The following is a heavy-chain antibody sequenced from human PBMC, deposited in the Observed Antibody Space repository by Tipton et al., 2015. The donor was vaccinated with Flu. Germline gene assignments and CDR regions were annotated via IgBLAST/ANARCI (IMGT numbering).Heavy chain of an antibody. CDR2: ITPSGTAM. Sequence: GSLRLSCAASGFTFSDFYMSWIRQAPGKGLEWVSYITPSGTAMYYADSVKGRFTISRDNAKNSLYLQMNSLRAEDTAVYYCARGAVVGKLSWFDPWGQGTLVTVSS. V-gene: IGHV3-11*01. J-gene: IGHJ5*02. D-gene: IGHD2-15*01. CDR3: ARGAVVGKLSWFDP. CDR1: GFTFSDFY.